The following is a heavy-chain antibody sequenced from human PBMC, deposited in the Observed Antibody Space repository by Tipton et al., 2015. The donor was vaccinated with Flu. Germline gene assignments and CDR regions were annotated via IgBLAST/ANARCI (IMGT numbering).Heavy chain of an antibody. J-gene: IGHJ2*01. CDR2: IYYSGST. Sequence: LRLSCTVSGGFISSYYWSWIRQPPGKGLEWIGYIYYSGSTNYNPSLKSRVTISVDTSKNQFSLKLSSVTAADTAVYYCARVSSSSSWSQDWYFDLWGRGTLVTVSS. V-gene: IGHV4-59*01. CDR1: GGFISSYY. CDR3: ARVSSSSSWSQDWYFDL. D-gene: IGHD6-13*01.